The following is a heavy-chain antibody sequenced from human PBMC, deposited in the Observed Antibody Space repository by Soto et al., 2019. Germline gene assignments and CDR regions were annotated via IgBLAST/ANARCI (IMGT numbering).Heavy chain of an antibody. CDR3: ARLRGYCSGGSCYHFDY. D-gene: IGHD2-15*01. Sequence: PSETLSLTCTVSGGSISSSSYYWGWIRQTPGKGLEWIGSIYYSGTTNYTPYLKSRVSISVDTSKNQFSLKLTSVTAVDTAIYSCARLRGYCSGGSCYHFDYWGQGTLVTVSS. CDR2: IYYSGTT. V-gene: IGHV4-39*01. J-gene: IGHJ4*02. CDR1: GGSISSSSYY.